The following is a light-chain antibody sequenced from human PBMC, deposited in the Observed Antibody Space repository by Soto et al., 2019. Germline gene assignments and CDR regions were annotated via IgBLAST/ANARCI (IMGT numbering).Light chain of an antibody. CDR3: QQYYTYST. CDR1: QGISGW. Sequence: DIQMTQSPSSVSASVGDRVTITCRASQGISGWLAWYQQKPGKAPNLLISGASNLESGVPSRFSGSGSGTEFTLTISSLQPDDFSSYYCQQYYTYSTFGQGTKV. V-gene: IGKV1-5*01. CDR2: GAS. J-gene: IGKJ1*01.